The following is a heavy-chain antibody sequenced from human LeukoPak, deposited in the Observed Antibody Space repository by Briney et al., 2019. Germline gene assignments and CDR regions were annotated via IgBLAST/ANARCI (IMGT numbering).Heavy chain of an antibody. CDR1: GYTFTSYG. V-gene: IGHV1-18*01. CDR3: ARDGFYGDYVQLNYFDY. Sequence: ASVKVSCKASGYTFTSYGISWVRQAPGQGLEWMGWISAYNGNTNYAQKLQGRVTMTTDTSTSTAYMELRSLRSDDTAVYYRARDGFYGDYVQLNYFDYWGQGTLVTVSS. CDR2: ISAYNGNT. D-gene: IGHD4-17*01. J-gene: IGHJ4*02.